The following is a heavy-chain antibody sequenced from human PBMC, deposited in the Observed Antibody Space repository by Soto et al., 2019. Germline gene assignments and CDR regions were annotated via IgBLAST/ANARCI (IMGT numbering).Heavy chain of an antibody. CDR2: IYHSGST. J-gene: IGHJ4*02. CDR3: ASCSSTSCYLDY. D-gene: IGHD2-2*01. Sequence: PSETLSLTCAVSGGSISSSNWWSCVRQPPGKGLEWIGEIYHSGSTNYNPSLKSRVTISVDKSKNQFSLKLSSVTAADTAVYYCASCSSTSCYLDYWGQGTLVTVSS. CDR1: GGSISSSNW. V-gene: IGHV4-4*02.